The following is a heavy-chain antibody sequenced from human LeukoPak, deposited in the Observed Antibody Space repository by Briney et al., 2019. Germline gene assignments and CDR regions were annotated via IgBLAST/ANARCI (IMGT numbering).Heavy chain of an antibody. J-gene: IGHJ5*02. CDR1: GYTFTSYD. CDR2: MSPNSGDT. CDR3: ARDNSIAAAGRSWFDP. V-gene: IGHV1-8*01. D-gene: IGHD6-13*01. Sequence: ASVKVSCKASGYTFTSYDFNWVRQATGQRPEWMGWMSPNSGDTGYAQKFQERVTMTRNTSISTAYMELSSLRSDDTAVYYCARDNSIAAAGRSWFDPWGQGTLITVSS.